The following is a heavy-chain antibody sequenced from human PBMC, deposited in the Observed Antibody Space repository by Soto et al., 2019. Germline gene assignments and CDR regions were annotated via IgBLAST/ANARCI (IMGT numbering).Heavy chain of an antibody. CDR1: GGTFSSYA. Sequence: QVQLVQSGTEVTKPGSSVKVSCKASGGTFSSYAISWVRQAPGEGLEWIGGIIPVFGTASYAQKFQGRVTITPDESTSTVYMELSSLRFEDTAMYCCARANCGGDCRRWAYYYGMDVWGQGTTVTVSS. D-gene: IGHD2-21*02. CDR2: IIPVFGTA. J-gene: IGHJ6*02. CDR3: ARANCGGDCRRWAYYYGMDV. V-gene: IGHV1-69*05.